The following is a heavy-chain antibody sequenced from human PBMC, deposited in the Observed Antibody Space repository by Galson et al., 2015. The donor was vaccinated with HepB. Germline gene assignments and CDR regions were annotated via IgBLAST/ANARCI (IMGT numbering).Heavy chain of an antibody. CDR1: GYTFTSYD. D-gene: IGHD2-2*01. V-gene: IGHV1-3*01. CDR3: ARDWVVPAAMHYYGMDV. CDR2: INASNGNT. J-gene: IGHJ6*02. Sequence: VKVSYKASGYTFTSYDMHWVRQAPGQRLEWMGWINASNGNTKYSQKFQGRVTITRDTFASTAYMELSSLRSEDTAVYYCARDWVVPAAMHYYGMDVWGQGTTVTVSS.